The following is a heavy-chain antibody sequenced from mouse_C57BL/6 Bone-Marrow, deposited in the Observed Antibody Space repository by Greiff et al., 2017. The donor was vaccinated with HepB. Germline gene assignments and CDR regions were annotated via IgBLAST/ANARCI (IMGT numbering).Heavy chain of an antibody. J-gene: IGHJ1*03. CDR2: IRNKANGYTT. V-gene: IGHV7-3*01. CDR3: ARSGRSTTKWYFDF. D-gene: IGHD1-1*01. Sequence: EVQLVESGGGLVQPGGSLSLSCAASGFTFTDYYMSWVRQPPGKALEWLGFIRNKANGYTTEYSASVKGRFTISRANSQSILYLQMNALRAEDSATYYCARSGRSTTKWYFDFWGTGTTVTVSS. CDR1: GFTFTDYY.